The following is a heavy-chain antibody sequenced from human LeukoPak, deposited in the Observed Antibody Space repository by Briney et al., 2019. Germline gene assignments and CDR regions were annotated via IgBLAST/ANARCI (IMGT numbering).Heavy chain of an antibody. CDR2: ISYDGSNK. CDR1: GFTFSSYA. Sequence: WTALRLACAASGFTFSSYAMHWGRQAPCKGLEWVSVISYDGSNKYYADTVKGRFTISRENSKNTLYLQMNRLRAEDTAVYYCAPRKDTPHLPDYWGQGTLVTVS. CDR3: APRKDTPHLPDY. V-gene: IGHV3-30-3*01. D-gene: IGHD5-18*01. J-gene: IGHJ4*02.